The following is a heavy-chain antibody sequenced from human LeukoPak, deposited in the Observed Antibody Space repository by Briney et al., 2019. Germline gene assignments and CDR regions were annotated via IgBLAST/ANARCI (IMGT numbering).Heavy chain of an antibody. CDR3: ARVIPHGWRQNDF. J-gene: IGHJ4*02. CDR2: INHSGST. V-gene: IGHV4-34*01. CDR1: GGSFSGYY. Sequence: SETLSLTCAVYGGSFSGYYWSWIRQPPGKGLEWIGEINHSGSTNYNPSLKSRVTISVDTSKNQFSLKLSSVTAADTATYFCARVIPHGWRQNDFWGQGTLVTVSS. D-gene: IGHD3-3*01.